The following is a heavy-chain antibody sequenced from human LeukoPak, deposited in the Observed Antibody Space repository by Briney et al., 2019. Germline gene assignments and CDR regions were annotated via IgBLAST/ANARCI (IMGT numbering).Heavy chain of an antibody. V-gene: IGHV1-46*01. D-gene: IGHD3-22*01. CDR2: INPSGGNT. CDR1: GYTFTTYH. Sequence: ASVKVSCKASGYTFTTYHIHWVRQAPGQGLEWMGIINPSGGNTNYAQKFQGRVTMTTDTSTTTMYVELSSLRSEDMAVYYCARADSADYYDSGGSIDYWGQGTLVTVSS. J-gene: IGHJ4*02. CDR3: ARADSADYYDSGGSIDY.